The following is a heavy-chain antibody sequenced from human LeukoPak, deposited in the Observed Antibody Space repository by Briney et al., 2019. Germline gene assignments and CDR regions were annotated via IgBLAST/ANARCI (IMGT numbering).Heavy chain of an antibody. CDR2: MNPNSGNT. CDR1: GYTFTSYD. CDR3: ARGLRYYDFWSGYYSGGYYYHMDV. J-gene: IGHJ6*03. V-gene: IGHV1-8*01. D-gene: IGHD3-3*01. Sequence: ASVKVSCKASGYTFTSYDINWVRQATGQGLEWMGWMNPNSGNTGYAQKFQGRVTMTRNTSISTAYMELSSLRSEDTAVYYCARGLRYYDFWSGYYSGGYYYHMDVWGKGTTVTVSS.